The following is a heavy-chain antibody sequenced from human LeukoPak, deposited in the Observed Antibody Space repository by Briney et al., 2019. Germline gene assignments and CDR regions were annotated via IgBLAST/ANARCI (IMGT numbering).Heavy chain of an antibody. CDR1: GFTFSSYG. D-gene: IGHD3-22*01. CDR3: AKDRPDYDRGYNWFDP. V-gene: IGHV3-33*06. Sequence: QPGGSLRLSCAASGFTFSSYGMHWVRQAPGKGLEWVAVIWYNGSNKYYADSVKGRFTISRDNSKNTLYLQMNSLRAEDTAVYYCAKDRPDYDRGYNWFDPWGQGTLVTVSS. J-gene: IGHJ5*02. CDR2: IWYNGSNK.